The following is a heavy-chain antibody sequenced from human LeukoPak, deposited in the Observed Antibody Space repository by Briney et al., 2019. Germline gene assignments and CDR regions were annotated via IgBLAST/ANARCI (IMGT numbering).Heavy chain of an antibody. CDR2: IYYSGST. CDR1: GGSISSYY. V-gene: IGHV4-59*01. Sequence: PSETLSLTCTVSGGSISSYYWSWIRQPPGKGLEWIGYIYYSGSTNYNPSLKSRVTISVDTSKNQFSLKLSSVTAADTAVYYCAREQPAGWLDPWGQGTLVTVSS. J-gene: IGHJ5*02. CDR3: AREQPAGWLDP. D-gene: IGHD2-2*01.